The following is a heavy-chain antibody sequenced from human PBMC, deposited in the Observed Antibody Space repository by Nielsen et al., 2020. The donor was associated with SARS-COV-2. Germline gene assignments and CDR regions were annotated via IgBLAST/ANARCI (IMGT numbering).Heavy chain of an antibody. J-gene: IGHJ4*02. CDR2: INSDGSST. CDR3: AKDIIVGATFGSFDY. V-gene: IGHV3-74*01. CDR1: AFTFSTYW. Sequence: GGSLRLSCAASAFTFSTYWMHWVRQAPGKGLVWVSRINSDGSSTSYADSVKGRFTISRDNSKNTLYLQMNSLRAEDTAVYYCAKDIIVGATFGSFDYWGQGTLVTVSS. D-gene: IGHD1-26*01.